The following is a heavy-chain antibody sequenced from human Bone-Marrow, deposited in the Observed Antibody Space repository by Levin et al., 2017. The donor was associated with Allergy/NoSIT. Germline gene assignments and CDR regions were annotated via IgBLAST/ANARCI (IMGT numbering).Heavy chain of an antibody. CDR3: ARDWLVVLGTLDYYYGMDV. J-gene: IGHJ6*02. D-gene: IGHD2-2*01. Sequence: SQTLSLTCTVSGGSISSYYWSWIRQPPGKGLEWIGYIYYSGSTNYNPSLKSRVTISVDTSKNQFSLKLSSVTAADTAVYYCARDWLVVLGTLDYYYGMDVWGQGTTVTVSS. CDR2: IYYSGST. V-gene: IGHV4-59*01. CDR1: GGSISSYY.